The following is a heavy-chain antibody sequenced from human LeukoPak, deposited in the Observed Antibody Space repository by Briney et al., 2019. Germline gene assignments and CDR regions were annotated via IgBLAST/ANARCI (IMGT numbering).Heavy chain of an antibody. D-gene: IGHD4-17*01. CDR3: TTGDYGDDDAFDI. CDR2: IYYSGST. V-gene: IGHV4-39*07. Sequence: SETLSLTCTVSGGSISSSSYYWGWIRQPPGKGLEWIGSIYYSGSTYYNPSLKSRVTISVDTSKNQFSLKLSSVTAADTAVYYCTTGDYGDDDAFDIWGQGTMVTVSS. CDR1: GGSISSSSYY. J-gene: IGHJ3*02.